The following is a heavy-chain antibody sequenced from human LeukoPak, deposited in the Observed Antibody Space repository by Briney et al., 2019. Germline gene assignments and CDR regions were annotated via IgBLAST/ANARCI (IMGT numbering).Heavy chain of an antibody. CDR1: GGTFSSYA. CDR3: ARDQTYYYGPGSYYAFDI. J-gene: IGHJ3*02. CDR2: IIPIFGTA. D-gene: IGHD3-10*01. V-gene: IGHV1-69*13. Sequence: SVKVSCKASGGTFSSYAISWVRQAPGQGLEWMGGIIPIFGTANYAQKFQGRVTITADESTSTAYMELSSLRSEDTAVYYCARDQTYYYGPGSYYAFDIWGQGTMVTVSS.